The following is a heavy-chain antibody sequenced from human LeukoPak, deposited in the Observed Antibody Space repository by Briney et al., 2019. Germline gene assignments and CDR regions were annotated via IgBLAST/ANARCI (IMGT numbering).Heavy chain of an antibody. CDR1: GFTLSSYA. V-gene: IGHV3-30*04. CDR2: ISYDGSNK. J-gene: IGHJ5*02. D-gene: IGHD6-19*01. CDR3: ARGRAVAGTFWFDP. Sequence: GGSLRLSCAASGFTLSSYAMHWVRQAPGKGLEWVAVISYDGSNKYYADSVKGRFTISRDNAKNSLYLQMNSLRAEDTAVYYCARGRAVAGTFWFDPWGQGTLVTVSS.